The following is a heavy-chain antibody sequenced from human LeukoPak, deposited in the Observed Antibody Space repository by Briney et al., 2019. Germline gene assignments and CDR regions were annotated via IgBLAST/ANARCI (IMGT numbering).Heavy chain of an antibody. V-gene: IGHV3-30*04. J-gene: IGHJ4*02. CDR1: GFTFSSYA. CDR2: ISYDGSNK. CDR3: ARDWKLLWFGEPRDLTYYFDY. D-gene: IGHD3-10*01. Sequence: GRSLRLSCAASGFTFSSYAMHWVRQAPGKGLEWVAVISYDGSNKYYADSVKGRFTISRDNSKNTLYLQMNSLRAEGTAVYYCARDWKLLWFGEPRDLTYYFDYWGQGTLVTVSS.